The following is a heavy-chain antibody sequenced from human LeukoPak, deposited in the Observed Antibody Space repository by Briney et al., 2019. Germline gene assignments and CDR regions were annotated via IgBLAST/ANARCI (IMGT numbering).Heavy chain of an antibody. D-gene: IGHD3-10*01. CDR1: GGSISSYY. V-gene: IGHV4-59*08. CDR2: IYYSGST. Sequence: TSETLSLTCTVSGGSISSYYWSWIRQPPGKGLEWIGYIYYSGSTNYNPSLKSRVTISVDTSKNQFSLKLSSVTAADTAVYYCARQFLGEMSWYFDYWGQGTLVTVSS. CDR3: ARQFLGEMSWYFDY. J-gene: IGHJ4*02.